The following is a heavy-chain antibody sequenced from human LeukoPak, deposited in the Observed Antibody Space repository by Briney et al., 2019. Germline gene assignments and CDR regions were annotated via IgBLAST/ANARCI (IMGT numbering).Heavy chain of an antibody. Sequence: GRSLRLSCAASGFTFSSYVMHWVRQAPGKGLEWVAIISYDGSNEYYADSVKGRFTISRDNSKNTLYLQMNSLRVEDTAVYYCARGGAARPDFWGQGTLVTVSS. D-gene: IGHD6-6*01. CDR2: ISYDGSNE. J-gene: IGHJ4*02. CDR1: GFTFSSYV. V-gene: IGHV3-30*04. CDR3: ARGGAARPDF.